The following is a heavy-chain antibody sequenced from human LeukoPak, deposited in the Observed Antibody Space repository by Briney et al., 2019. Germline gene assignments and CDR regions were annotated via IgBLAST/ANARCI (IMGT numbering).Heavy chain of an antibody. CDR1: GFTFSSYW. Sequence: QTGGSLRLSCAASGFTFSSYWMHWVRQAPGKGLAWVSRIKSDGSTNYADSVKGRFTISRDNAKNTLSLQMNSLRAEDTGVYYCARAPSEIGGYYPEYFRHWGQGTLVTVSS. D-gene: IGHD3-22*01. J-gene: IGHJ1*01. V-gene: IGHV3-74*01. CDR3: ARAPSEIGGYYPEYFRH. CDR2: IKSDGST.